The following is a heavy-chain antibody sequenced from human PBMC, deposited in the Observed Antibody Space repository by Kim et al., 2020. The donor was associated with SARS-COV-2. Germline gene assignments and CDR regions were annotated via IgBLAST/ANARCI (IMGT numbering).Heavy chain of an antibody. V-gene: IGHV3-15*01. J-gene: IGHJ4*02. CDR1: GFTFSDAW. CDR3: TTLYKYSTIPNFYFDY. D-gene: IGHD1-1*01. CDR2: IKSKTDGGTT. Sequence: GGSLRLSCAASGFTFSDAWMSWVRQAPGRGLEWVGRIKSKTDGGTTDYAAPVKGRFTISRDDSKNTLYLQMNSLKTEDSAVYYWTTLYKYSTIPNFYFDYWGQGTLVTVSS.